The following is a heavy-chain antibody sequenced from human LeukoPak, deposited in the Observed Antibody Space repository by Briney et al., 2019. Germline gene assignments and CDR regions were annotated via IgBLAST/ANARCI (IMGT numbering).Heavy chain of an antibody. J-gene: IGHJ4*02. Sequence: GASVKVSCKASGGTFSSYAISWVRQAPGQGLEWMGGIIPILGTANYAQKFQGRVTITADKSTSTAYMELSSLRSEDTAVYYCARVYGSGSYYDYWGQGTLVTVSS. CDR2: IIPILGTA. CDR3: ARVYGSGSYYDY. CDR1: GGTFSSYA. D-gene: IGHD3-10*01. V-gene: IGHV1-69*06.